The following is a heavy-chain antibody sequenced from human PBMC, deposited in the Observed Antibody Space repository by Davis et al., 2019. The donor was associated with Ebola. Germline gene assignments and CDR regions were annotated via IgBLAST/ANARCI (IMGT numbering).Heavy chain of an antibody. J-gene: IGHJ5*02. CDR3: ARAGWLSLPNWFDP. V-gene: IGHV4-34*01. CDR2: INHSGST. Sequence: GSLRLSCTVSGGSISGYYWSWIRQPPGKGLEWIGEINHSGSTNYNPSLKSRVTISVDTSKNQFSLKLSSVTAADTAVYYCARAGWLSLPNWFDPWGQGTLVTVSS. D-gene: IGHD5-12*01. CDR1: GGSISGYY.